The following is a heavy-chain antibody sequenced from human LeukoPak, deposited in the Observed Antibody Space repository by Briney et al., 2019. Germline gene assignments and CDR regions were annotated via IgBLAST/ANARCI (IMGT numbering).Heavy chain of an antibody. CDR1: GFTFDDYA. CDR3: AKDIGADYDPPGNYMDV. CDR2: ISWDGGST. Sequence: GGSLRLSCAASGFTFDDYAMHWVRQAPGKGLEWVSLISWDGGSTYYADSVKGRFTISRDNSKNSLYLQMNSLRAEDTALYYCAKDIGADYDPPGNYMDVWGKGTTVTVSS. D-gene: IGHD3-16*01. J-gene: IGHJ6*03. V-gene: IGHV3-43D*03.